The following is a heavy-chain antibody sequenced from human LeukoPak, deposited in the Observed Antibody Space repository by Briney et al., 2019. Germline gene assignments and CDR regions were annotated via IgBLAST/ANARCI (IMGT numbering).Heavy chain of an antibody. CDR2: ISGGGGST. D-gene: IGHD3-22*01. CDR1: GFTFSSYA. Sequence: GGSLRLSCAASGFTFSSYAVNWVRQAPGKGLEWVSTISGGGGSTHYADSVMGRFTISRDNSKNTLHLEMSSLRAEDTAVYYCAKDRGRYYDSSGYYWGYYFDSWGQGILVTVST. CDR3: AKDRGRYYDSSGYYWGYYFDS. J-gene: IGHJ4*02. V-gene: IGHV3-23*01.